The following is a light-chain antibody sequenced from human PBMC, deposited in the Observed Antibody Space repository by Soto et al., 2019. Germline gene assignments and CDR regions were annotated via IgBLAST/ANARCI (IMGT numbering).Light chain of an antibody. Sequence: EVVLTQSPGTLSLSPGERATLSCRASQSVSSNLAWYQQRPGQAPRLLIYGASNRPTGIPARFSGSGSGTDFTLTISSLEAEDFAVYYCQQRTDWPITFGQGTRLEIK. CDR1: QSVSSN. J-gene: IGKJ5*01. CDR2: GAS. V-gene: IGKV3-11*01. CDR3: QQRTDWPIT.